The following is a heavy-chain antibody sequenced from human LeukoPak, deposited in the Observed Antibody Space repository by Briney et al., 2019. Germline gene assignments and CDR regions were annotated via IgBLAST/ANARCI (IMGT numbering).Heavy chain of an antibody. V-gene: IGHV4-61*02. Sequence: SETLSLTCTVSGVSISSGSYYWSWIRQPAGKGLEWIGRVYTTGSTKYNPSLKSRVTISMDTSKNQFSLKLGSVTAADTAVYYCARGGGNWGQGTLVTVSS. CDR2: VYTTGST. D-gene: IGHD3-16*01. J-gene: IGHJ4*02. CDR3: ARGGGN. CDR1: GVSISSGSYY.